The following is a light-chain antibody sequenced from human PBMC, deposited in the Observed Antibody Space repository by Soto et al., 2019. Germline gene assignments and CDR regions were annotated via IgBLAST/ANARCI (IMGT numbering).Light chain of an antibody. Sequence: EIGFKQSPGALSMSPGARATLSCRASQHVHSNLARYQQKPGQPPRLLIYGASTRATGIPARCSGSGSGTYFTLTSNRLEPEDVAVYYCQRYNKWPQTFGQGTKVDIK. CDR2: GAS. J-gene: IGKJ1*01. CDR1: QHVHSN. V-gene: IGKV3-15*01. CDR3: QRYNKWPQT.